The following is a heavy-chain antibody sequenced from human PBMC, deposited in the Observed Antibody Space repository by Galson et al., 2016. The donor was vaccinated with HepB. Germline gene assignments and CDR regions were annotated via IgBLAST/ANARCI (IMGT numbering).Heavy chain of an antibody. J-gene: IGHJ4*02. CDR3: TTYSFVVAPG. CDR2: IKSNPDGEIT. D-gene: IGHD2-21*01. Sequence: SLRLSCAASGFIFRNTWMNWVRQAPGKGLEWVGRIKSNPDGEITNYAEPVKGRFAISRADSKSNLYLQMDSLKTDDTAVYYCTTYSFVVAPGWGQGTLVTVSA. V-gene: IGHV3-15*07. CDR1: GFIFRNTW.